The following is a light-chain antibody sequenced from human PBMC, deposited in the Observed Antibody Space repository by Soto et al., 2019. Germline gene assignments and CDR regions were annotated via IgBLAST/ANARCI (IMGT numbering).Light chain of an antibody. Sequence: EIVLTQSPSTLSLSPGERATLSCRASQSVSSSYLAWYQQKPGQAPRLLIYGASSRATGIPDRFSGSGSGTDFTLTISRLEPEDFAVYYCHHSGTFGQGTKVDI. CDR3: HHSGT. V-gene: IGKV3-20*01. CDR2: GAS. J-gene: IGKJ1*01. CDR1: QSVSSSY.